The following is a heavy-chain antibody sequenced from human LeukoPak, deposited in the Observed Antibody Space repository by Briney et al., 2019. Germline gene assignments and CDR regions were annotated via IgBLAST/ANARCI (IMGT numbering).Heavy chain of an antibody. D-gene: IGHD1-14*01. CDR2: ISPIGSRT. J-gene: IGHJ4*02. CDR1: GFTFSTYA. Sequence: HPGGSLRPSCAASGFTFSTYAMNWVRQAPGKGLEWVSAISPIGSRTYYADSVKGRFTISRDNSKNTLYLQMNSLRAGDTAIYYCAKASTVLKPIDSWGQGTLVTVSS. V-gene: IGHV3-23*01. CDR3: AKASTVLKPIDS.